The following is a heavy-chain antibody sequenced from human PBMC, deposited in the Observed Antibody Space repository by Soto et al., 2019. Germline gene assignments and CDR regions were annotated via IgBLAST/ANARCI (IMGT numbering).Heavy chain of an antibody. Sequence: QVQLVQSGAEVKKPGASVKISCKASGYTFSTYYMHWVRQAPGQGLEWMAIISPSGGSTTYPQKFQGRVTMTRDTSTGTVYMELSSLRSEDTAVYYCVRSAHQRENYYGLDVWGQGTMVTVSS. D-gene: IGHD1-26*01. CDR3: VRSAHQRENYYGLDV. CDR2: ISPSGGST. V-gene: IGHV1-46*01. J-gene: IGHJ6*02. CDR1: GYTFSTYY.